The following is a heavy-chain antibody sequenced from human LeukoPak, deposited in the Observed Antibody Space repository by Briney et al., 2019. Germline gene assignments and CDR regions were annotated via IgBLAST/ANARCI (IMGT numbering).Heavy chain of an antibody. V-gene: IGHV3-23*01. D-gene: IGHD2-21*02. CDR2: SGSGDST. CDR1: GFTFRGYE. J-gene: IGHJ4*02. Sequence: GGSLRLSCAASGFTFRGYEMNWVRQAPGKGLEWVSSSGSGDSTFYADSVKGRFSISRDNSKNTLYLQVNGLRTEDTAVYYCAKDRLLNCRGDCYIFDYWGQGTVVTVSS. CDR3: AKDRLLNCRGDCYIFDY.